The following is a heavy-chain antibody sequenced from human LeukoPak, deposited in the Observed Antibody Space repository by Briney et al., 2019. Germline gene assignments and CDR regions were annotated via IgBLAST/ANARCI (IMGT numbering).Heavy chain of an antibody. CDR3: AKDGPVYSGSYLDN. CDR2: ISYDGSNK. Sequence: GGSLRLSCAASGFTFSSYAMHWVRQAPGKGLEWVAVISYDGSNKYYADSVKGRFTISRDNSKNTLYLQMNSLRAEDTAVYYCAKDGPVYSGSYLDNWGRGTLVTVSS. CDR1: GFTFSSYA. D-gene: IGHD1-26*01. V-gene: IGHV3-30-3*01. J-gene: IGHJ4*02.